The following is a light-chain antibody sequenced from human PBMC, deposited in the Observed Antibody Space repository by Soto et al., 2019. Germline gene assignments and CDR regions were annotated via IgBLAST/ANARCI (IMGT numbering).Light chain of an antibody. CDR3: LQSYSTRT. V-gene: IGKV1-39*01. CDR1: QSISSY. Sequence: IQIAHWHSALSASVESRATITCRASQSISSYFKWYQQTPGKATKLLIYAASSLQSGVPSRFSGSGSGTNFTLTISSLQPEDFATYYCLQSYSTRTFGQGTKVDIK. CDR2: AAS. J-gene: IGKJ1*01.